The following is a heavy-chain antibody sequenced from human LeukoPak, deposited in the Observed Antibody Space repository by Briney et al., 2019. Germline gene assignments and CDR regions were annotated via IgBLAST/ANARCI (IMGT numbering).Heavy chain of an antibody. Sequence: GGSLRLSCAASGFTFSSYEMNWVRQAPGKGLDWVSYISRSGSTIYFADSVKGRFTISRDNAKNSLYLQMNSLRAEDTAVYYCAKDQPVAHYFDYWGQGTLVTVSS. V-gene: IGHV3-48*03. CDR2: ISRSGSTI. CDR3: AKDQPVAHYFDY. CDR1: GFTFSSYE. D-gene: IGHD6-19*01. J-gene: IGHJ4*02.